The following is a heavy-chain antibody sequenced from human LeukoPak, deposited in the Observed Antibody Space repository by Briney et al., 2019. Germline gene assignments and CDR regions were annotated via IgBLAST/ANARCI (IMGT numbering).Heavy chain of an antibody. CDR2: VSYTGSS. J-gene: IGHJ4*02. CDR3: ARLQGRGDNYLDY. V-gene: IGHV4-59*08. Sequence: SETLSLTCTVSGGSISNYYWSWIRQPPGKRLEWIGYVSYTGSSSSNPSLESRVTISVDMSKNQFPLRLSSVTASDTAVYYCARLQGRGDNYLDYWGQGTLVTVSS. CDR1: GGSISNYY. D-gene: IGHD7-27*01.